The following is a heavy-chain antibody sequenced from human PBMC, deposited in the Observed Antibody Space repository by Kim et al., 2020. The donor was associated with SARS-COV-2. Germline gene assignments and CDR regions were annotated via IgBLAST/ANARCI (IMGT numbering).Heavy chain of an antibody. CDR1: GGSISSSSYY. CDR2: IYYSGST. CDR3: ARHDLVDTAMPKPFFFDY. V-gene: IGHV4-39*01. D-gene: IGHD5-18*01. J-gene: IGHJ4*02. Sequence: SETLSLTCTVSGGSISSSSYYWGWIRQPPGKGLEWIGSIYYSGSTYYNPSLKSRVTISVDTSKNQFSLKLSSVTAADTAVYYCARHDLVDTAMPKPFFFDYWGQGTLVTVSS.